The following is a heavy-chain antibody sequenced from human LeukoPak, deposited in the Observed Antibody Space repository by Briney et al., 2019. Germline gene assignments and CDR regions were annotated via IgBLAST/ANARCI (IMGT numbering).Heavy chain of an antibody. D-gene: IGHD3-10*01. J-gene: IGHJ4*02. CDR3: AGSRYPEPQDLNY. CDR2: ISADGATI. Sequence: GGSLRLSCAASGFDFNIYEMSWVRQAPGKGLEWVSYISADGATIYYADSVKGRFTISRDNLKSSLFLQMSSLRAEDTAVYYCAGSRYPEPQDLNYWGQGTLVIVS. V-gene: IGHV3-48*03. CDR1: GFDFNIYE.